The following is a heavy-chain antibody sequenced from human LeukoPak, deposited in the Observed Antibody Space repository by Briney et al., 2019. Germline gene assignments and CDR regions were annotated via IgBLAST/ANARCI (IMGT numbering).Heavy chain of an antibody. J-gene: IGHJ4*02. CDR2: INTDGSST. D-gene: IGHD2-2*01. CDR1: GFTFSSFW. V-gene: IGHV3-74*01. Sequence: PGGSLRLSCAASGFTFSSFWMHWVRQAPGKGLVWVSRINTDGSSTSYADSVKGRFTISRDNAKNTLYLQMNSLRAEDTAVYYCARRTRYCSSNSCPYFDYWGQGTLVTVSS. CDR3: ARRTRYCSSNSCPYFDY.